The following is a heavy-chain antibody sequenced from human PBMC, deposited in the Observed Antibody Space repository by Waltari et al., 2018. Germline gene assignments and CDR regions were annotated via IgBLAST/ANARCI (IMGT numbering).Heavy chain of an antibody. Sequence: QLQLQESGPGLVKPSETLSLTCTVSGGAISSSSYYWGWMRQAPGKGLEWIGSFFYSGSTYYKPSLRSRVTISVDASKNQFSLRLSPVTAADTAVYYCARRYGDYVDAYFWGQGTLVTVSS. V-gene: IGHV4-39*01. D-gene: IGHD4-17*01. CDR1: GGAISSSSYY. CDR2: FFYSGST. CDR3: ARRYGDYVDAYF. J-gene: IGHJ4*02.